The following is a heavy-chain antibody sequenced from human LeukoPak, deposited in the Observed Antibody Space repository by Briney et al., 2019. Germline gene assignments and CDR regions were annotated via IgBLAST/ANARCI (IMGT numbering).Heavy chain of an antibody. D-gene: IGHD6-25*01. CDR3: ARFAAGGSYYYYMDV. CDR2: ISSSSIYI. V-gene: IGHV3-21*01. CDR1: GFTFSSYS. J-gene: IGHJ6*03. Sequence: GGSLRLSCAASGFTFSSYSMNWVRQAPGKGLEWVSSISSSSIYIYYADSVKGRFTISRDNAKNSLYLQMNSLRADDTAVYYCARFAAGGSYYYYMDVWGKGTTVTVSS.